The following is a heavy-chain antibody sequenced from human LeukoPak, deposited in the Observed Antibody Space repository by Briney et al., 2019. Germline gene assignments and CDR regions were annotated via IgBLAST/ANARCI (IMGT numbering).Heavy chain of an antibody. CDR2: ISSSGSML. J-gene: IGHJ4*02. CDR3: AKELAPYYQLHQD. D-gene: IGHD2-2*01. Sequence: GGSLRLSCAVSGFTFSDYYMSWVRQAPGEGLEGVSYISSSGSMLHYADSVKGRFTISRDNSKNTLYLQMNSLRVEDTAVYYCAKELAPYYQLHQDWGQGTLVTVSS. V-gene: IGHV3-11*04. CDR1: GFTFSDYY.